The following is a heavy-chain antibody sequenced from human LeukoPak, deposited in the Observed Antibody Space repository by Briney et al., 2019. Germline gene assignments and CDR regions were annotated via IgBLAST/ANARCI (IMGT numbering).Heavy chain of an antibody. J-gene: IGHJ4*02. D-gene: IGHD3-22*01. V-gene: IGHV3-23*01. Sequence: GGSLRLSCAASGFTFSSYAMSWVRQAPGKGLEWVSAISGSGGSTYYADSVKGRFTISRDNSKNTLYLQMNSLRAEDTAVYYCAKSTYYYDSSGYRFDYWGQGTLVTVSS. CDR3: AKSTYYYDSSGYRFDY. CDR1: GFTFSSYA. CDR2: ISGSGGST.